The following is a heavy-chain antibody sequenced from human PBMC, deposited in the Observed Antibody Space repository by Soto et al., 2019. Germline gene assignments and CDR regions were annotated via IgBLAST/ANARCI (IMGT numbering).Heavy chain of an antibody. CDR1: GGSISSSSYY. CDR2: IYYSGST. CDR3: ARAITMVRGVITQYFQH. Sequence: SETLSLTCTVSGGSISSSSYYWGWIRQPPGKGLEWIGSIYYSGSTYYNPSLKSRVTISVDTSKNQFSLKLSSVTAADTAVYYCARAITMVRGVITQYFQHWGQGTLVTVSS. D-gene: IGHD3-10*01. V-gene: IGHV4-39*01. J-gene: IGHJ1*01.